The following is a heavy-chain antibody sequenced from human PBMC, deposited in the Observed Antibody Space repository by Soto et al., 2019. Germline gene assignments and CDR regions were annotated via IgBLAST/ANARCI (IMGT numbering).Heavy chain of an antibody. CDR1: GGTFSSYT. CDR2: IIPILGIA. D-gene: IGHD1-1*01. CDR3: ARGPSITSRPIYYYYGMDV. V-gene: IGHV1-69*02. J-gene: IGHJ6*02. Sequence: QVQLVQSGAEVKKPGSSVKVSCKASGGTFSSYTISWVRQAPGQGLEWMGRIIPILGIANYAQKFQGRVTIPADKXXSXAXXELSSLRSEDTAVYYCARGPSITSRPIYYYYGMDVWGQGTTVTVSS.